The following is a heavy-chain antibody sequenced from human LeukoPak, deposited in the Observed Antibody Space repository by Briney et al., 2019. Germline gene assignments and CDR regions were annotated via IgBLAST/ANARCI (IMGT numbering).Heavy chain of an antibody. CDR2: IYYSGST. J-gene: IGHJ6*03. CDR1: GGSISSYY. V-gene: IGHV4-59*01. CDR3: ARLYYVYYYMDV. Sequence: SETLSLTCTVSGGSISSYYWSWIRQPAGKGLEWIGYIYYSGSTNYNPSLKSRVTISVDTSKNQFSLKLSSVTAADTAVYYCARLYYVYYYMDVWGKGTTVTISS.